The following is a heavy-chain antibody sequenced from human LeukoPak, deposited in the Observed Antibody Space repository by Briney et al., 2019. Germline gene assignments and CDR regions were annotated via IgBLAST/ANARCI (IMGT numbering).Heavy chain of an antibody. D-gene: IGHD2-21*02. CDR3: ANSYCGGDCYLP. CDR1: GFTFSSYA. Sequence: GGSLRLSCAASGFTFSSYAMSWVRQAPGKGLEWVSAISGSGGSTYCADSVKGRFTISRDNSKNTLYLQMNSLRVEDTAVYYCANSYCGGDCYLPWGQGTLVTVSS. CDR2: ISGSGGST. V-gene: IGHV3-23*01. J-gene: IGHJ5*02.